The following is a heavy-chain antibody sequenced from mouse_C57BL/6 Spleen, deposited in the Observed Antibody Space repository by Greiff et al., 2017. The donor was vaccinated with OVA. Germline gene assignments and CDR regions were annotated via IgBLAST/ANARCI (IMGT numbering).Heavy chain of an antibody. J-gene: IGHJ2*01. CDR2: INYDGSST. CDR3: ARDQGYDYDEGGFDY. Sequence: EVMLVESEGGLVQPGSSMKLSCTASGFTFSDYYMAWVRQVPEKGLEWVANINYDGSSTYYLDSLKSRFIISRDNAKNILYLQMSSLKSEDTATYYGARDQGYDYDEGGFDYWGQGTTLTVSS. V-gene: IGHV5-16*01. CDR1: GFTFSDYY. D-gene: IGHD2-4*01.